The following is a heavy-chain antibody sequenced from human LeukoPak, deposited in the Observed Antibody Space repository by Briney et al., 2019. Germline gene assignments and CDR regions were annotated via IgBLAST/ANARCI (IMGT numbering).Heavy chain of an antibody. CDR1: GYTFTGYY. V-gene: IGHV1-2*02. CDR3: ARDFNAKGERGYFY. Sequence: ASVKVSCKASGYTFTGYYIHWVRQAPGQGLEWMGWINPNSGGTNYAQKFQGRVTMTRDTSISTAYMELSRLRSDDTAVYYCARDFNAKGERGYFYWGQGTLVTVSS. CDR2: INPNSGGT. D-gene: IGHD2-15*01. J-gene: IGHJ4*02.